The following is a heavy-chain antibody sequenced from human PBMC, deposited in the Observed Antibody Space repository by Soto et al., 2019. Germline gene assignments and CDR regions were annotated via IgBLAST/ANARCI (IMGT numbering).Heavy chain of an antibody. Sequence: QITLKESGPPLVTPTQTLTLTCTFSGFSLTTRGVGVGWIRQLPGKALDCLALIYWDDDKRHSPALQSRLSITKDPSKSMADLTSTNMDPVDTATYYCALIPDYYQDDCFDPCGEGTPVAVSS. CDR2: IYWDDDK. V-gene: IGHV2-5*02. J-gene: IGHJ5*02. CDR3: ALIPDYYQDDCFDP. CDR1: GFSLTTRGVG. D-gene: IGHD3-9*01.